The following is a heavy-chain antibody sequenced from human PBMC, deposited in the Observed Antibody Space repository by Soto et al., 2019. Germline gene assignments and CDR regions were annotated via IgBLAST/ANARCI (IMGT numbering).Heavy chain of an antibody. CDR3: SREVGYGEFSAALVD. Sequence: VQLMQSGAEVKQPGSSVKVSCKASGGTFSSHSINWVRQAHGQGLEWMGGIITLFGTANYAQNFQARVTITADQSTSTAYMELNSLRSDDTAVYYCSREVGYGEFSAALVDWVEGTLVTVAS. J-gene: IGHJ4*02. CDR2: IITLFGTA. D-gene: IGHD4-17*01. V-gene: IGHV1-69*01. CDR1: GGTFSSHS.